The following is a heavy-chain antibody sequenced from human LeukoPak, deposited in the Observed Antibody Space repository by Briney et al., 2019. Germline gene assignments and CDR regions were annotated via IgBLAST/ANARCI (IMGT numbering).Heavy chain of an antibody. V-gene: IGHV1-46*02. D-gene: IGHD2-8*01. J-gene: IGHJ4*02. Sequence: AASVKVSCKASGYTFNKYYMHWVRQAPGQGLEWMGIINPSGGSTSYAQKFQGRVTMTRDTSISTAYMELSRLRSDDTAVYYCARDEYCSNGVCYGPFDYWGQGTLVTVSS. CDR2: INPSGGST. CDR1: GYTFNKYY. CDR3: ARDEYCSNGVCYGPFDY.